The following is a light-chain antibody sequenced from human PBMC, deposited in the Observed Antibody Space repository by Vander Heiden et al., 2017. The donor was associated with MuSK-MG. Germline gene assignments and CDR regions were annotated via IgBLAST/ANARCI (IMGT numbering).Light chain of an antibody. CDR2: DAS. J-gene: IGKJ4*01. V-gene: IGKV3-11*01. CDR1: QSVSSY. CDR3: QQRNTPLT. Sequence: EIVLTQSPATLSFSPGESATLSCRASQSVSSYLAWYQQKPGQAPRLLIYDASNSANGIPDRFSGSGYVTDFTLTSSSREPEDFAVYYAQQRNTPLTFGGGTKVEIK.